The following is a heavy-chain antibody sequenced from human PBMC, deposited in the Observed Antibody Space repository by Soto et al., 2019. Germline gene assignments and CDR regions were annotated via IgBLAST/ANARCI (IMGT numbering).Heavy chain of an antibody. CDR2: IYYSGST. J-gene: IGHJ5*02. Sequence: QVQLQESGPGLVKPSQTLSLTCTVSGGSISSGGYYWSWIRQHPGKGLEWIGYIYYSGSTYYNPSLKSRVTISVDPSKNQFSLKLSSVTAADTAVYYCARHIDYGDQLNWFDPWGQGTLVTVSS. CDR1: GGSISSGGYY. CDR3: ARHIDYGDQLNWFDP. D-gene: IGHD4-17*01. V-gene: IGHV4-31*03.